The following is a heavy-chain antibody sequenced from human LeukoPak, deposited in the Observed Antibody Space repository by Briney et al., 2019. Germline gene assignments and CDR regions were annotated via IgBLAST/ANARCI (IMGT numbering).Heavy chain of an antibody. CDR1: GYTFTSYY. CDR2: INPSGGST. J-gene: IGHJ4*02. CDR3: ARDMGPYDSSGYYNDY. Sequence: ASVKVSCKASGYTFTSYYMHWVRQAPGQGLEWMGIINPSGGSTSYAQKFQGRVTMTRDTSTCTVCMELSSLRSEDTAVYYCARDMGPYDSSGYYNDYWGQGTLVTVSS. D-gene: IGHD3-22*01. V-gene: IGHV1-46*01.